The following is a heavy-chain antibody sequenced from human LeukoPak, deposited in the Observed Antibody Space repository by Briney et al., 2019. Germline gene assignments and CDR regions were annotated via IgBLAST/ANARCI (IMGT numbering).Heavy chain of an antibody. CDR3: ARGPYDSSGNFDY. V-gene: IGHV4-61*01. J-gene: IGHJ4*02. D-gene: IGHD3-22*01. Sequence: TSETLPLTCTVSGGSVSSGSYYWSWIRQPPGKGLEWIGYIYYSGSTNYNPSLKSRVTISVDTSKNQFSLKLSSVTAADTAVYYCARGPYDSSGNFDYWAREPWSPSPQ. CDR2: IYYSGST. CDR1: GGSVSSGSYY.